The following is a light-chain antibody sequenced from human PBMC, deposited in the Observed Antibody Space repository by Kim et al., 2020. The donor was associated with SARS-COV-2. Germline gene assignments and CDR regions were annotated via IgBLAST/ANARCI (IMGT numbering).Light chain of an antibody. CDR1: QSISKY. J-gene: IGKJ3*01. V-gene: IGKV1-39*01. CDR2: AAS. Sequence: ASVGDRVTITCRASQSISKYLNWYQQKPGKAPKLLIYAASSLQSGVPSRFSGSGSGTDFTLTVSSLQPEDFAIYYCQQSYSIPFTFGPGTKVDIK. CDR3: QQSYSIPFT.